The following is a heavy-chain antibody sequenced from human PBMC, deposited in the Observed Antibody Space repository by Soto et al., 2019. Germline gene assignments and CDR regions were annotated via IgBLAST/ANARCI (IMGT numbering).Heavy chain of an antibody. D-gene: IGHD5-12*01. CDR2: FDPEDGET. V-gene: IGHV1-24*01. J-gene: IGHJ3*02. Sequence: ASVKVSCKVSGYTLTELSMHWVRQAPGKGLEWMGGFDPEDGETIYAQKFQGRVTMTEDTSTDTAYMELSSLRSEVTAVYYCASRDSGYVIDAFDIWGQGTMVTVSS. CDR3: ASRDSGYVIDAFDI. CDR1: GYTLTELS.